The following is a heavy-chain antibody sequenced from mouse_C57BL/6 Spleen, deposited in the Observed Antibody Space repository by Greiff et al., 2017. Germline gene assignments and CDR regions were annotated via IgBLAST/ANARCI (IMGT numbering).Heavy chain of an antibody. CDR3: ARVPLTGTWFAY. Sequence: DVQLVESGGGLVKPGGSLKLSCAASGFTFSSYAMSWVRQTPEKRLEWVATISDGGSYTYYPDNVKGRFTISRDNAKNNLYLQMSHLKSEDTAMYYCARVPLTGTWFAYWGQGTLVTVSA. V-gene: IGHV5-4*01. CDR1: GFTFSSYA. CDR2: ISDGGSYT. J-gene: IGHJ3*01. D-gene: IGHD4-1*01.